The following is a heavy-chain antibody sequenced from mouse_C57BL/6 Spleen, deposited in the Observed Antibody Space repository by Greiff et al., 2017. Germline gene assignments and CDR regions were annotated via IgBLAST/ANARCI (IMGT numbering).Heavy chain of an antibody. J-gene: IGHJ1*03. CDR2: IDPANGNT. CDR1: GFHIKNTY. Sequence: EVQLQQSVAELVRPGASVKLSCTASGFHIKNTYMHWVKQRPEQGLEWIGRIDPANGNTKYAPKFKGKATITADTSSNPTYLQLSSLTSKNTAIYYCAEPGTRYWYFDDWGTGTTVTVSS. CDR3: AEPGTRYWYFDD. V-gene: IGHV14-3*01.